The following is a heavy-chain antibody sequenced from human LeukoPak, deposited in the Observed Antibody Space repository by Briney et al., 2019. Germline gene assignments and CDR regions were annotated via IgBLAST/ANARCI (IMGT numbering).Heavy chain of an antibody. CDR2: IYYSGST. Sequence: SETLSLTCTVSGGSISSSSYHWGWIRQPSGKGLEWIGSIYYSGSTYYNPSLKSRVTISVDTSKNQFSLKLSSVTAADTAVYYCARQLYVVVVPAAMAWGYWGQGTLVTVSS. V-gene: IGHV4-39*01. J-gene: IGHJ4*02. CDR3: ARQLYVVVVPAAMAWGY. CDR1: GGSISSSSYH. D-gene: IGHD2-2*01.